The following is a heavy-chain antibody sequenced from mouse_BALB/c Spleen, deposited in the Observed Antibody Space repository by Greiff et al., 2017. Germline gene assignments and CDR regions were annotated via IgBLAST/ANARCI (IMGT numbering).Heavy chain of an antibody. V-gene: IGHV5-4*02. Sequence: EVKLVESGGGLVKPGGSLKLSCAASGFTFSDYYMYWVRQTPEKRLEWVATISDGGSYTYYPDSVKGRFTISRDNAKNNLYLQMSSLKSEDTAMYYCARDVNYAMDYWGQGTSVTVSS. CDR1: GFTFSDYY. CDR3: ARDVNYAMDY. CDR2: ISDGGSYT. J-gene: IGHJ4*01.